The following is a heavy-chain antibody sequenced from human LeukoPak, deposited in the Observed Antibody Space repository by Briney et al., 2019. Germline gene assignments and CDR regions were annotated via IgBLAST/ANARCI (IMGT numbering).Heavy chain of an antibody. D-gene: IGHD2-2*02. CDR2: IYYSGST. Sequence: SQTLSLTCAVSGGSISSGGYSWSWIRQPPGKGLEWIGYIYYSGSTNYNPSLKSRVTISVDTSKNQFSLKLSSVTAADTAVYYCARWADCSSTSCYIGAWFDPWGQGTLVTVSS. J-gene: IGHJ5*02. V-gene: IGHV4-61*08. CDR1: GGSISSGGYS. CDR3: ARWADCSSTSCYIGAWFDP.